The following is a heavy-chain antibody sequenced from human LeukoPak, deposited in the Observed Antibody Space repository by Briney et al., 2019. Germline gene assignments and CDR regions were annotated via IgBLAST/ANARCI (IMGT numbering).Heavy chain of an antibody. CDR1: GGSISSYY. V-gene: IGHV4-59*08. CDR3: ARHTDIAPLSSLKY. CDR2: IYYSGST. Sequence: SETLSLTCTVSGGSISSYYWSWIRQTPGKGLEWIGDIYYSGSTNYNPSLKSRVTISVDTSKNQFSLKLSSVTAADTAVYCCARHTDIAPLSSLKYWGQGTLVTVSS. J-gene: IGHJ4*02. D-gene: IGHD6-13*01.